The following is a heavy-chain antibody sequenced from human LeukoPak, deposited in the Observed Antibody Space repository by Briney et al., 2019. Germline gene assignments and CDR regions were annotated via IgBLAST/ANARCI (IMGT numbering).Heavy chain of an antibody. CDR1: GGSISSYY. D-gene: IGHD3-3*01. Sequence: SGTLSLTCTVSGGSISSYYWSWIRQPPGKGLEWIGYIYYSGSTNYNPSLKSRVTISVDTSKNQFSLKLSSVTAADTAVYYCARDSDSYGMDVWGQGTTVTVSS. CDR3: ARDSDSYGMDV. CDR2: IYYSGST. V-gene: IGHV4-59*01. J-gene: IGHJ6*02.